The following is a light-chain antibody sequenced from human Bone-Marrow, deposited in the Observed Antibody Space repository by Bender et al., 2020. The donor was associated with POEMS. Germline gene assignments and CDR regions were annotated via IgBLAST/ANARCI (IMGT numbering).Light chain of an antibody. V-gene: IGLV3-1*01. CDR1: TLGDQY. CDR2: QDD. Sequence: SYELTQPPSVSVSPGQTASMPCSGDTLGDQYTSWYQQKPGQSPVLVIYQDDKRPSGIPERFSGSTSGNTATLTISGTQAMDEADYYCQAWDSRDSSTPYVFGTGTKVTVL. CDR3: QAWDSRDSSTPYV. J-gene: IGLJ1*01.